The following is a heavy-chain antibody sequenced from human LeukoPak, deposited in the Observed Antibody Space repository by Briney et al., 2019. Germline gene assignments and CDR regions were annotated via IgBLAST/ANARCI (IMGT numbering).Heavy chain of an antibody. CDR3: ARESGSSSTDY. Sequence: SETLSLTCTVSGGSISSGGYYWSWIRQPPGKGLEWIGYIYHSGSTYYNPSLKSRVTISVDRSKNQFSLKLSSVTAADTAVYYCARESGSSSTDYWGQGTLVTVSS. CDR2: IYHSGST. V-gene: IGHV4-30-2*01. J-gene: IGHJ4*02. D-gene: IGHD6-6*01. CDR1: GGSISSGGYY.